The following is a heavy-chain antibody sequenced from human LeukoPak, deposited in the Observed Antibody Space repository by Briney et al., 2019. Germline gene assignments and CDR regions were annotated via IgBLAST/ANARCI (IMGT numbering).Heavy chain of an antibody. CDR2: INPNNGDT. D-gene: IGHD1-26*01. CDR1: GYSFSDYH. CDR3: ARDRKYSGSYGYFDY. V-gene: IGHV1-2*02. Sequence: ASVKVSCKASGYSFSDYHINWVRQASGQGPEWMGWINPNNGDTDYAKAFQGRVTITRDTSASTAYMELSSLRSEDTAVYYCARDRKYSGSYGYFDYWGQGTLVTVSS. J-gene: IGHJ4*02.